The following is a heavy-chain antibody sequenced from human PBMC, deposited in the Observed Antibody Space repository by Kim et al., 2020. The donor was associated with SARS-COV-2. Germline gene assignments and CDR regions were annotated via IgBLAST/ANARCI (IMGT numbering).Heavy chain of an antibody. CDR3: AKDMRAWGFLDYGDYEMTSRGFDY. Sequence: GGSLRLSCAASGFTFGDYAMHWVRQAPGKGLEWVSGISWNSGSIGYADSVKGRFTISRDNAKNSLYLQMNSLRAEDTALYYCAKDMRAWGFLDYGDYEMTSRGFDYWGQGTLVTVSS. CDR1: GFTFGDYA. D-gene: IGHD4-17*01. CDR2: ISWNSGSI. V-gene: IGHV3-9*01. J-gene: IGHJ4*02.